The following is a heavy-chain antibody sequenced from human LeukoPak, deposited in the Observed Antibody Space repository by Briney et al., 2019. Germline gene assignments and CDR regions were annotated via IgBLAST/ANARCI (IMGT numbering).Heavy chain of an antibody. CDR2: IWSDASNT. CDR3: ARTYNIRYFDT. J-gene: IGHJ4*02. V-gene: IGHV3-33*01. D-gene: IGHD3-9*01. CDR1: GFIFSSYG. Sequence: GGSPRLSCAASGFIFSSYGMHWVRQAPGKGLEWVAVIWSDASNTYYVDSVKGRFTISRDNSKNTLYLQMNSLRAEDTAVYYCARTYNIRYFDTWGQGTLVTVSS.